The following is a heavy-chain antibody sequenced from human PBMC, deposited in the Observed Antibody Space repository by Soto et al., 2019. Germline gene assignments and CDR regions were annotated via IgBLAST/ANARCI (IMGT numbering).Heavy chain of an antibody. CDR1: GYTFTSYA. Sequence: AASVKVSCKASGYTFTSYAMHWVRQAPGQRLEWMGWINAGNGNTKYSQKFQGRVTITRDTSASTAYMELSSLRSEDTAVYYCARGRFLEWKGYWDFDLWGRGTLVTVSS. CDR3: ARGRFLEWKGYWDFDL. CDR2: INAGNGNT. J-gene: IGHJ2*01. D-gene: IGHD3-3*01. V-gene: IGHV1-3*01.